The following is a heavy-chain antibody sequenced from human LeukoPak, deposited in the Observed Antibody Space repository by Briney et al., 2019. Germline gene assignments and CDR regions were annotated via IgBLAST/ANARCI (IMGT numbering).Heavy chain of an antibody. Sequence: PGGSLRLSCAASGFTFSSYGMHWVRQAPGKGLEWVAFIRYDGSKKYFADSVKGRFTISRDNSKNTLYLQMNSLRPGDTGVFYCARARFTSSWYGDYHYAMDVWGQGTTLTVPS. CDR3: ARARFTSSWYGDYHYAMDV. CDR2: IRYDGSKK. CDR1: GFTFSSYG. D-gene: IGHD6-13*01. J-gene: IGHJ6*02. V-gene: IGHV3-30*02.